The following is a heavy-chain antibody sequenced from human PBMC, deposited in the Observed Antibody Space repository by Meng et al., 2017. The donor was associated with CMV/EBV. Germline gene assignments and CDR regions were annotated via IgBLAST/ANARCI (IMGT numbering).Heavy chain of an antibody. Sequence: GSLRLSCTVSGGSISSSSYYWGWIRQPPGKGLEWIGSIYYSGSTYYNPSLKSRVTISVDTSKNQFSLKLSSVTAADTAVYYCARFKYCSSTSCYLRSWFDPWGQGTLVTVSS. D-gene: IGHD2-2*01. CDR3: ARFKYCSSTSCYLRSWFDP. J-gene: IGHJ5*02. CDR1: GGSISSSSYY. CDR2: IYYSGST. V-gene: IGHV4-39*07.